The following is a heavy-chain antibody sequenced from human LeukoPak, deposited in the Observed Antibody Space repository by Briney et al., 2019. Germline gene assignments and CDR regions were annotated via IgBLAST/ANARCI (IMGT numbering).Heavy chain of an antibody. D-gene: IGHD3-10*01. V-gene: IGHV3-48*04. Sequence: TGGSLRLSCAASGFTFSSYSMNWVRQAPGKGLEWVSYISSSSSTIYYAGSVKGRFTISRDNAKNSLYLQMNSLRAEDTAVYYCARAQAMVRGGQHDYWGQGTLVTVSS. J-gene: IGHJ4*02. CDR3: ARAQAMVRGGQHDY. CDR2: ISSSSSTI. CDR1: GFTFSSYS.